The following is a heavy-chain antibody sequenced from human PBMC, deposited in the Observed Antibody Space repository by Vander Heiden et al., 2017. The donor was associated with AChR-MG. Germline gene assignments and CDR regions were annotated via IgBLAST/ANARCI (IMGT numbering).Heavy chain of an antibody. CDR2: IVVGSGNT. J-gene: IGHJ3*02. CDR3: AADTRDGEDAFDI. V-gene: IGHV1-58*01. Sequence: QMQLVQSGPEVKKPGTSVKVSCKASGFTFTSSAVQWVRQARGQRLEWIGWIVVGSGNTNYAQKFQERVTITRDMSTSTAYMELSSMRSEDTALYYFAADTRDGEDAFDIWGHGRMVAVSS. CDR1: GFTFTSSA. D-gene: IGHD3-10*01.